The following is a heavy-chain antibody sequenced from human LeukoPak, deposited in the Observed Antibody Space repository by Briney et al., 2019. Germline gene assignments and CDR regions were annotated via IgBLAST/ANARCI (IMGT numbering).Heavy chain of an antibody. CDR2: ISAYNGDT. CDR1: GYTFTTYG. J-gene: IGHJ5*02. CDR3: ARPYCSGGSCFSWFGP. V-gene: IGHV1-18*01. Sequence: ASVKVSCKASGYTFTTYGISWVRQAPGQGLEWMGWISAYNGDTNYAQKFQGRVTMTRDTSISTAYMELSRLRSDDTAVYYCARPYCSGGSCFSWFGPWGQGTLVTVSS. D-gene: IGHD2-15*01.